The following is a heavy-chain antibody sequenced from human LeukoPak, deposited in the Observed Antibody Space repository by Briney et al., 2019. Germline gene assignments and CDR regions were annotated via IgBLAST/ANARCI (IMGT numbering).Heavy chain of an antibody. CDR2: VWYGGSDK. V-gene: IGHV3-30*18. J-gene: IGHJ3*02. CDR3: AKEAWIYAFDI. Sequence: PGRSLRLSCAASGFTFSSYGLHWVRQAPGKGLEWVAVVWYGGSDKYYADSVKGRFTISRDNSKNTLYLQMNSLRGEDTAVYYCAKEAWIYAFDIWGQGTMVTVSS. CDR1: GFTFSSYG. D-gene: IGHD1-1*01.